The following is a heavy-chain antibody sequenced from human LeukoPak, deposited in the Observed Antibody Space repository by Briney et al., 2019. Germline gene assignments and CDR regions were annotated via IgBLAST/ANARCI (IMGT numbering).Heavy chain of an antibody. Sequence: HSGGSLRLSCAASGFTFSSYWMSWVRQAPGKGLEWVANIKQDGSEKYYVDSVKGRFTISRDNAKSSLFLQLNSLRAEDTAVYYCARERGYYDNSGYLPTTYFQHWGQGTLVTVSS. CDR2: IKQDGSEK. CDR1: GFTFSSYW. D-gene: IGHD3-22*01. V-gene: IGHV3-7*01. J-gene: IGHJ1*01. CDR3: ARERGYYDNSGYLPTTYFQH.